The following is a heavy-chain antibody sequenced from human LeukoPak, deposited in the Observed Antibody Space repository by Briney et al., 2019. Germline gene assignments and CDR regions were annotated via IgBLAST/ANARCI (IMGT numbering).Heavy chain of an antibody. D-gene: IGHD4-17*01. CDR1: GFTFSDYY. CDR2: ISSSGSTI. CDR3: AREATWYGDSAYYYYGMDV. J-gene: IGHJ6*02. Sequence: GGSLRLSCAASGFTFSDYYMSWIRQAPGKGLEWVSYISSSGSTIYYADSVKGRFTISRDNAKNSLYLQMNSLRAEDTAVYYCAREATWYGDSAYYYYGMDVWGQGTTVTVSS. V-gene: IGHV3-11*01.